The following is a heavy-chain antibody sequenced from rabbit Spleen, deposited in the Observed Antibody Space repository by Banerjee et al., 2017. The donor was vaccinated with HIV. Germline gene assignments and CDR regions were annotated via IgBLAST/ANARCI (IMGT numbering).Heavy chain of an antibody. CDR3: ARDTGTSFSTYGMDL. Sequence: QSLEESGGGLVKPGASLILTCKASGFSFNSGYDMCWVRQAPGKGLEWIACIYAGTSGNTYSATWAKGRFTISKTSSTTVTLQMTSLTAADTATYFCARDTGTSFSTYGMDLLGPGTLVTVS. V-gene: IGHV1S40*01. D-gene: IGHD8-1*01. CDR2: IYAGTSGNT. J-gene: IGHJ6*01. CDR1: GFSFNSGYD.